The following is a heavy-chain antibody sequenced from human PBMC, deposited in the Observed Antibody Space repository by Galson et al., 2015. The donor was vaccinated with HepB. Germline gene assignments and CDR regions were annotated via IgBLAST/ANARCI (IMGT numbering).Heavy chain of an antibody. CDR2: IYPGDSDT. D-gene: IGHD5-12*01. J-gene: IGHJ3*02. CDR1: GYSFTSYW. CDR3: ARGVDIVATSDDAFDI. V-gene: IGHV5-51*01. Sequence: QSGAEVKKPGESLKISCKGSGYSFTSYWIGWVRQMPGKGLEWMGIIYPGDSDTRYSPSFQGQVTISADKSISTAYLQWCSLKASDTAMYYCARGVDIVATSDDAFDIWGQGTMVTVSS.